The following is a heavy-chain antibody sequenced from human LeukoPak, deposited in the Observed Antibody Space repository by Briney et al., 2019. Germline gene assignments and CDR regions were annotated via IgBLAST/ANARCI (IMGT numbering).Heavy chain of an antibody. D-gene: IGHD6-13*01. CDR3: ARDMKPYSSSWYQLPDY. Sequence: GGSLRLSCAASGFTFSSYGMSWVRQAPGKGLEWVSATSGSGGSTYHADSVKGRFTISRDNAKNSLFLQMNSLRAEDTAVYYCARDMKPYSSSWYQLPDYWGQGTLVTVSS. J-gene: IGHJ4*02. V-gene: IGHV3-23*01. CDR2: TSGSGGST. CDR1: GFTFSSYG.